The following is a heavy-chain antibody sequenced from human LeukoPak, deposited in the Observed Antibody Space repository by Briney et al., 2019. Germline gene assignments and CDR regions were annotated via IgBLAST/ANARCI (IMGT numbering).Heavy chain of an antibody. J-gene: IGHJ3*01. D-gene: IGHD1-14*01. V-gene: IGHV1-8*01. CDR3: TRNHLGLGL. CDR2: IKPNSGNT. Sequence: ASVKVSCKAYGYTFTSYDIIWLRQAPGQGPECVGWIKPNSGNTGYAQKFQGRVTMTRDTSTSTAYMELNSLTYDDTAVYYCTRNHLGLGLWGQGQWSLSLQ. CDR1: GYTFTSYD.